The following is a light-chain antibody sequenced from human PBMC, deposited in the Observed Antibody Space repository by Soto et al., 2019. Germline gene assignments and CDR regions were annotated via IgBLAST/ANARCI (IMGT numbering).Light chain of an antibody. V-gene: IGKV1-39*01. J-gene: IGKJ3*01. Sequence: DIQMTQSPASLSASVGHRATITCRASQNINNFLHWYQQKPGKAPSLQIYTASTLQTGVPSRFSGSGSGTDFTLTISDLQPEDFATSFCQQTFSFPLTFGPGTKVDIK. CDR2: TAS. CDR1: QNINNF. CDR3: QQTFSFPLT.